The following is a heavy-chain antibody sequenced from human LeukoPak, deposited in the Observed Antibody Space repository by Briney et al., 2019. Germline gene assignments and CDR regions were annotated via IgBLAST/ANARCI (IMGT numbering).Heavy chain of an antibody. V-gene: IGHV1-18*01. CDR3: ARSIGSSSWNNVDY. CDR2: ISAYNGNT. J-gene: IGHJ4*02. CDR1: GYTFTSYG. Sequence: ASVKVSCKASGYTFTSYGISWVRQAPGLGLEWMGWISAYNGNTNYAQKLQGRVTMTTDTSTSTAYMELRSLRSDDTAVYYCARSIGSSSWNNVDYWGQGTLVTVSS. D-gene: IGHD6-13*01.